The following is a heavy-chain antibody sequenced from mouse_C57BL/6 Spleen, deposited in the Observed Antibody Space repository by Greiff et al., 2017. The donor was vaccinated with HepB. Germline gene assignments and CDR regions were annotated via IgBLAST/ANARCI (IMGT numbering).Heavy chain of an antibody. J-gene: IGHJ3*01. Sequence: EVQLMESEGGLVQPGSSMKLSCTASGFTFSDYYMAWVRQVPEKGLEWVANINYDGSSTYYLDSLKSRFIISRDNAKNILYLQMSSLKSEDTATYYCAREGALDSSGYGFAYWGQGTLVTVSA. D-gene: IGHD3-2*02. CDR2: INYDGSST. CDR3: AREGALDSSGYGFAY. V-gene: IGHV5-16*01. CDR1: GFTFSDYY.